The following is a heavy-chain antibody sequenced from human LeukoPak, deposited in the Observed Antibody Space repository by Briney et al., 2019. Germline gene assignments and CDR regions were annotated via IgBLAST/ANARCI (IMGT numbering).Heavy chain of an antibody. D-gene: IGHD6-13*01. Sequence: PSEALSLTCTVSGGSISSYYWSWIRQPAGKGLEWIGRIYTSGSTNYNPSLKSRVTMSVDTSKNQFSLKLSSVTAADTAVYYCARDYGIAPESYYYYGMDVWGQGTTVTVSS. J-gene: IGHJ6*02. CDR3: ARDYGIAPESYYYYGMDV. CDR2: IYTSGST. CDR1: GGSISSYY. V-gene: IGHV4-4*07.